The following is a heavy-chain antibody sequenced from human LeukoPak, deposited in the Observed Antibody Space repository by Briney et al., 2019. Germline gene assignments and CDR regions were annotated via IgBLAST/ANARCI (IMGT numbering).Heavy chain of an antibody. V-gene: IGHV1-2*02. D-gene: IGHD1-26*01. Sequence: ASVRVSCKASGYTFSDFYIHWVRQAPGQGLEYVGWITPKSGDTYSPQRFQGRVTMTRDASIRKAYMELSSLRSDDKAVYVCERVRLADERGWEYWGQGTLVTVSS. J-gene: IGHJ4*02. CDR3: ERVRLADERGWEY. CDR2: ITPKSGDT. CDR1: GYTFSDFY.